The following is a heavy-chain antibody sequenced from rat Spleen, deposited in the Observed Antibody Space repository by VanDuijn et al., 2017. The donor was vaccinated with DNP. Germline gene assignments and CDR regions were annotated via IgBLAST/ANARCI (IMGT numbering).Heavy chain of an antibody. V-gene: IGHV5-7*01. CDR3: TSNPHIRTAAPCDY. CDR1: GFTFSDHN. J-gene: IGHJ2*01. D-gene: IGHD3-8*01. Sequence: EVQLVESGGGLVQPGRSLILSCTASGFTFSDHNMAWVRQAPKKSLEWVATISYDGSDTYYRDSMKGRFTIPRDNTKSTLYLQMDSLRSEDTATYYCTSNPHIRTAAPCDYWGQGVMVTVSS. CDR2: ISYDGSDT.